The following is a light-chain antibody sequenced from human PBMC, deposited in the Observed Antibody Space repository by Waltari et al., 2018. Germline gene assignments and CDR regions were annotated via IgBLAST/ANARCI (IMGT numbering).Light chain of an antibody. Sequence: DIVMTQSPLSLPVTPGEPASISCRSSQSLLHSNGYNYLDWYLQKPGQSPQLLIYLGSNRASGVPDRFSGSGSGTEFTLKISRVEAEDVGVYYCMQALQTLLTFGGGTKVEIK. CDR1: QSLLHSNGYNY. V-gene: IGKV2-28*01. CDR3: MQALQTLLT. CDR2: LGS. J-gene: IGKJ4*01.